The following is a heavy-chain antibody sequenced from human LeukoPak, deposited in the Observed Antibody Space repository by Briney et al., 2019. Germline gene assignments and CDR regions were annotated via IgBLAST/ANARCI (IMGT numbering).Heavy chain of an antibody. CDR3: ARARRPFDS. CDR1: GYTFTSYD. Sequence: ASVKVSCKASGYTFTSYDVDWVRPATGQGLEWMGWMNPNSGKTGHAHKFQGTVTMTRNTSISTAYMELTSLRCEGTAVYYCARARRPFDSWGQGTPVTVSS. CDR2: MNPNSGKT. V-gene: IGHV1-8*01. D-gene: IGHD6-6*01. J-gene: IGHJ4*02.